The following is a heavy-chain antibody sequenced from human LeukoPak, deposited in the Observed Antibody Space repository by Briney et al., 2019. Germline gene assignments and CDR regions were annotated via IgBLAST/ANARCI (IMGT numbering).Heavy chain of an antibody. CDR1: GGTFISYA. CDR3: ARDHSSGWSDPVFDL. Sequence: ASVKVSCKASGGTFISYAISWVRQAPGQGLEWMGRIIPILGIANYAQKLQGRVTITADKSTSTAYMELSSLRSEDTAVYYCARDHSSGWSDPVFDLWGRGTLVTVSS. J-gene: IGHJ2*01. V-gene: IGHV1-69*04. CDR2: IIPILGIA. D-gene: IGHD6-19*01.